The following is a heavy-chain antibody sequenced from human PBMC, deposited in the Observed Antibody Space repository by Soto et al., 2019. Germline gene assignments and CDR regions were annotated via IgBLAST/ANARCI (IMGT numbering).Heavy chain of an antibody. Sequence: EVQLVESGGGLVQPGVSLRLSCAASGFTFSSYWMSWVRQAPGKGLEWVANIKQDGSEKYYVDSVKGRFTISRDNAKNSLYLQMNSLRAEDTAVYYCARSEGRTTVTTFDYWGQGTLVTVSS. D-gene: IGHD4-17*01. CDR3: ARSEGRTTVTTFDY. CDR1: GFTFSSYW. J-gene: IGHJ4*02. CDR2: IKQDGSEK. V-gene: IGHV3-7*01.